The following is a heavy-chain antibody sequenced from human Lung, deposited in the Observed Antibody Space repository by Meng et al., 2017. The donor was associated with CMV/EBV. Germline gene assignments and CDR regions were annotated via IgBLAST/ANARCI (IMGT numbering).Heavy chain of an antibody. Sequence: QEQRQESVPRLVKPSETLSVTCIVSSDSITNYFWSWVRQPAGKGLEWIGRLYPDGSTDYNPSLSSRLTLSLDTSKIRFSLKLRSVTAADTAIYYCARTPVRFCNTHMCYAFDYWGQGALVTVSS. D-gene: IGHD2-2*01. CDR1: SDSITNYF. V-gene: IGHV4-4*07. J-gene: IGHJ4*02. CDR2: LYPDGST. CDR3: ARTPVRFCNTHMCYAFDY.